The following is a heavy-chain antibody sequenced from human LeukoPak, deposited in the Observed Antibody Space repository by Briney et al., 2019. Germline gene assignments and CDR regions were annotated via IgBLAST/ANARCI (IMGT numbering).Heavy chain of an antibody. CDR3: ATSGRYYYDSSGYYY. CDR2: IYTSGST. V-gene: IGHV4-61*02. Sequence: PSQTLSLTCTVSGGSISSGSYYWRWLRQPAGTGLEWLGRIYTSGSTNYNPSLKSRVTISVDTSKNQFSLKLSSVTAADTAVYYCATSGRYYYDSSGYYYWGQGTLVTVSS. D-gene: IGHD3-22*01. J-gene: IGHJ4*02. CDR1: GGSISSGSYY.